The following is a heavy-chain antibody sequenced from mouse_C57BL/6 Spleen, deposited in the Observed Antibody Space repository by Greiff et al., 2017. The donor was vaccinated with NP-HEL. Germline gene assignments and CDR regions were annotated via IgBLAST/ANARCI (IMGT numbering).Heavy chain of an antibody. V-gene: IGHV1-53*01. CDR2: INPSNGGT. CDR1: GYTFTSYW. D-gene: IGHD1-1*01. J-gene: IGHJ2*01. Sequence: VQLQQSGTELVKPGASVKLSCKASGYTFTSYWMHWVKQRPGQGLEWIGNINPSNGGTNYNEKFKSKATLTVDKSSSTAYMQLSSLTSEDSAVCYCARWNSPYYCGSSYEDFDYWGQGTTLTVSS. CDR3: ARWNSPYYCGSSYEDFDY.